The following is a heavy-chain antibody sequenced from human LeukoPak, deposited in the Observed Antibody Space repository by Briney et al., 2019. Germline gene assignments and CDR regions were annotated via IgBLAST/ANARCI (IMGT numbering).Heavy chain of an antibody. Sequence: PSETLSLTCAVYGGSFSGYYWGWIRQPPGKGLEWIGEINHSGTTNYNPSLKSRVTMSVDTSKNQFSLKLSSVTAADTAVYYCAREGPYSSAWYYFDYWGQGTLVTVSS. D-gene: IGHD6-19*01. CDR3: AREGPYSSAWYYFDY. J-gene: IGHJ4*02. CDR1: GGSFSGYY. V-gene: IGHV4-34*01. CDR2: INHSGTT.